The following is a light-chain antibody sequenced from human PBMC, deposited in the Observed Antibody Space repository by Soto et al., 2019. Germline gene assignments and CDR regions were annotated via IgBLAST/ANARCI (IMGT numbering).Light chain of an antibody. CDR3: QQRSNWPRT. CDR1: ETINNEF. J-gene: IGKJ1*01. V-gene: IGKV3-11*01. Sequence: EVVLTQSPGTLSASPGERATLSCRASETINNEFLAWYQQKPGQAPRLLIYDASNRATGIPARFSGSGSGTDFTLTISSLEPEDFAVYYCQQRSNWPRTFGQGTKVDIK. CDR2: DAS.